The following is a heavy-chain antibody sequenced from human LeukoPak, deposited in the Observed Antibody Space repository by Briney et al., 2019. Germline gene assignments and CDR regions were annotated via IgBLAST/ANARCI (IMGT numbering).Heavy chain of an antibody. CDR1: GYTFIGYY. D-gene: IGHD2-15*01. CDR3: ARDLGYCSGGSCPPVYYYYYYMDV. Sequence: GDSVKVSCKASGYTFIGYYMHWVRQAPGQGLEWMGRINPNSGGTNFVQKFQDRVTMTRDTSITTAYMELSRLRSDDTAVYYCARDLGYCSGGSCPPVYYYYYYMDVWGKGTTVTVSS. V-gene: IGHV1-2*06. J-gene: IGHJ6*03. CDR2: INPNSGGT.